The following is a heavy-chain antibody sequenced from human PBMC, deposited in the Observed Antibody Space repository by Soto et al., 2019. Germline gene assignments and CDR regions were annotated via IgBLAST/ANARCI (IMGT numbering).Heavy chain of an antibody. CDR3: AKEPVGPDWYFDL. Sequence: GFTFRSYAMSWVHQARGKGLEWVSGISGSGISTHYADSVKGRFTVSRDNSKNTLYLQMNSLRAEDTAVYNCAKEPVGPDWYFDLWGRGTLVTVSS. V-gene: IGHV3-23*01. J-gene: IGHJ2*01. CDR2: ISGSGIST. CDR1: GFTFRSYA.